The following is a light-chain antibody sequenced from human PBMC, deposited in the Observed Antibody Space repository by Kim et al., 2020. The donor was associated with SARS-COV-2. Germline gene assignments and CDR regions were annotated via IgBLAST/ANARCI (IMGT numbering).Light chain of an antibody. J-gene: IGKJ4*01. CDR3: QQANSFPLS. CDR2: AAS. CDR1: QGIGRW. Sequence: SASLGDRVTITCRASQGIGRWLAWYQQRPGKAPKLLIYAASTLEGGVPSRFSGSGSGTYFTLTINSLQPEDFATYYCQQANSFPLSFGGGTKLEI. V-gene: IGKV1-12*01.